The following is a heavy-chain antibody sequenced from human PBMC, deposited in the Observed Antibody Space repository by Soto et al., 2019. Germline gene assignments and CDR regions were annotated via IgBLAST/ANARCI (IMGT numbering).Heavy chain of an antibody. CDR3: ARSSQSTVTTFDH. D-gene: IGHD4-17*01. J-gene: IGHJ5*02. V-gene: IGHV4-31*03. CDR1: GGSISSGGYY. CDR2: IYYSGST. Sequence: TLSLTCTVSGGSISSGGYYWSWIRQHPGKGLEWIGYIYYSGSTYYNPSLKSRVTISVDTSKNQFSLKLSSVTAADTAVYYCARSSQSTVTTFDHWGQGTLVTVS.